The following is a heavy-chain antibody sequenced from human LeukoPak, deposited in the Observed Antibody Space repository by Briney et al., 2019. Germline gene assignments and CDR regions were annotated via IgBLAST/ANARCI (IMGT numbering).Heavy chain of an antibody. V-gene: IGHV1-69*06. D-gene: IGHD3-22*01. Sequence: ASVKVSCKASGCTFSNYAISWVRQAPGQGLEWMGGIIPIFGTANYAQKFRGRVTITADKSTRTAYMELSSLRSEDTAVYYCATIGYDSSDVIFDYWGQGTLVTVSS. CDR2: IIPIFGTA. CDR3: ATIGYDSSDVIFDY. J-gene: IGHJ4*02. CDR1: GCTFSNYA.